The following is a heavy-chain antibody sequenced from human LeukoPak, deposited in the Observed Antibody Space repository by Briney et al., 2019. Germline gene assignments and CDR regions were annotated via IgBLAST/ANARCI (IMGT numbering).Heavy chain of an antibody. D-gene: IGHD2-15*01. CDR2: IYYSGST. CDR1: GGSSSSYY. Sequence: SETLSLTCTASGGSSSSYYWSWIRQPPGKGLVWIGYIYYSGSTYYNPSLKSRVTIFIDTSKNQFSLRLSSVTAADTAVYYCARLVCGGGSCPAEFDYWGQGTLVTVSS. J-gene: IGHJ4*02. V-gene: IGHV4-59*04. CDR3: ARLVCGGGSCPAEFDY.